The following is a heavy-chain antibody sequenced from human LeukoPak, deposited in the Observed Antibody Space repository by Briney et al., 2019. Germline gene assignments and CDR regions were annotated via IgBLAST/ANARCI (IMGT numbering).Heavy chain of an antibody. CDR3: ARSVRGGYAGDY. D-gene: IGHD5-12*01. J-gene: IGHJ4*02. Sequence: PSETLSLTCAVYGGSFSGYYWSWIRQPPGKGLEWIGEINHSGSTNYNPSLKSRVTISVDTSKNQFSLKLSSVTAADTAVYYCARSVRGGYAGDYWGQGTLVTVSS. CDR2: INHSGST. V-gene: IGHV4-34*01. CDR1: GGSFSGYY.